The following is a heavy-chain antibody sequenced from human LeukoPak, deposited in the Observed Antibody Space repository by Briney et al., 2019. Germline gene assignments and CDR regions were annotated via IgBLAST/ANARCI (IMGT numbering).Heavy chain of an antibody. CDR2: INPSGSS. V-gene: IGHV4-34*01. CDR1: GGSFSGYY. J-gene: IGHJ4*02. CDR3: ARGPRITAAGTRFDY. Sequence: SETLSLTCAVYGGSFSGYYWNWIRQPPGKGLEWIGEINPSGSSNYNPTLKIRISISVDTSKNQFSLKLNSVTAADTAVYYCARGPRITAAGTRFDYWGQGTLATVSS. D-gene: IGHD6-13*01.